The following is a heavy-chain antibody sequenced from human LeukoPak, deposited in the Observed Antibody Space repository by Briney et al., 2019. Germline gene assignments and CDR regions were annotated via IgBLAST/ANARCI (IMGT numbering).Heavy chain of an antibody. D-gene: IGHD3-22*01. CDR3: TTEPSPRSYYYDSSGYHLWY. CDR1: GFTFSNAW. CDR2: IKSKTDGGTT. Sequence: GGSLRLSCAASGFTFSNAWMSWVRQAPGKGLEWVGRIKSKTDGGTTDYAAPVKGRFTISRDDSKNTLYLQMNSLKTEDTAVYYCTTEPSPRSYYYDSSGYHLWYWGQGTLVTVSS. J-gene: IGHJ4*02. V-gene: IGHV3-15*01.